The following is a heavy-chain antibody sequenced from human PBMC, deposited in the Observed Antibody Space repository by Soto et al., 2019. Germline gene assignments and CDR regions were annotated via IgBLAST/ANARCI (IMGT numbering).Heavy chain of an antibody. J-gene: IGHJ6*02. CDR1: GGSISSGGYY. Sequence: PSETLSLTCTVSGGSISSGGYYWSWIRQHPGKGLEWIGYIYHSGSTYYNPSLKSRVTISVDRSKNQFSLKLSSVTAADTAVYYCARARANWGLYGMDVWGQGTTVTVSS. CDR3: ARARANWGLYGMDV. CDR2: IYHSGST. D-gene: IGHD7-27*01. V-gene: IGHV4-30-2*01.